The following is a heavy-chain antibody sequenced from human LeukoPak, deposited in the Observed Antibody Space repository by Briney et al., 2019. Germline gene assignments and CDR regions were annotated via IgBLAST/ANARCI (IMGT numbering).Heavy chain of an antibody. CDR1: GYTLTELS. V-gene: IGHV1-24*01. CDR2: FNPKAGET. D-gene: IGHD2-8*01. CDR3: ATPHCTSGVCDKNLDY. J-gene: IGHJ4*02. Sequence: ASVTVSCKVSGYTLTELSMNWVRQAPGKGLEWMGCFNPKAGETTYAQTFQGRVTMTEDTSTDTAYLELSSLRAEDTAVYYCATPHCTSGVCDKNLDYWGQRPLVTVSS.